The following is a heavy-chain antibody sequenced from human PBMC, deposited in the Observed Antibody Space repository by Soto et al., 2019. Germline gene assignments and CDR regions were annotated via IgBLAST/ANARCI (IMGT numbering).Heavy chain of an antibody. CDR3: ARDTYYYDSSGYYYYGMDV. J-gene: IGHJ6*02. V-gene: IGHV4-59*01. CDR1: GGSISSYY. CDR2: IYYSGST. Sequence: PSETLSLTCAVYGGSISSYYWSWIRQPPGKGLEWIGYIYYSGSTNYNPSLKSRVTISVDTSKNQFSLKLSSVTAADTAVYYCARDTYYYDSSGYYYYGMDVWGQGTTVTVS. D-gene: IGHD3-22*01.